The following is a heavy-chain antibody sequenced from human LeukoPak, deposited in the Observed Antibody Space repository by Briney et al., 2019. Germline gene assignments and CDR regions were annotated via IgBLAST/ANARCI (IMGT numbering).Heavy chain of an antibody. D-gene: IGHD2-2*01. CDR3: AKDSNAYCSSTSCYGPHFDY. Sequence: GGSLRLSCAASGFTFSSYALSWVRQTPGKRLEWVSAISGSGGNTYYADSVKGRFTISRDNSKNTLYLQMNSLRAEDTAVYYCAKDSNAYCSSTSCYGPHFDYWGQGTLVTVSS. CDR1: GFTFSSYA. CDR2: ISGSGGNT. J-gene: IGHJ4*02. V-gene: IGHV3-23*01.